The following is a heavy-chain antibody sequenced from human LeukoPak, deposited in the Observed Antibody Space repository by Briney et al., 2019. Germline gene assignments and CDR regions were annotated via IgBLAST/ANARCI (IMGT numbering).Heavy chain of an antibody. CDR3: ARDRGCSSISCHFNWFDP. CDR2: INPNSGGT. D-gene: IGHD2-2*01. Sequence: GASVKVSCKASGYTFTGYYMHWVRQAPGQGLEWMGWINPNSGGTNYAQKFQGRVTMTRDTSISTAYMELSRLRSDDTAVYYCARDRGCSSISCHFNWFDPWGQGTLVTVSS. CDR1: GYTFTGYY. J-gene: IGHJ5*02. V-gene: IGHV1-2*02.